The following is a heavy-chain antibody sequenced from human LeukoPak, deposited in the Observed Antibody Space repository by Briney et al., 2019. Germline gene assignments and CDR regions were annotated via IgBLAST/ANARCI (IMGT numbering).Heavy chain of an antibody. Sequence: PGESLRLSCAASGFTVSSYYMTWVRQAPGNGLEWVSVIYSGGSTYYADSVKGRVAISRDNSKNTVFLQMNSVRAEDTAVYYCARSYSNHLFGMDVWGQGTTVTVSS. CDR3: ARSYSNHLFGMDV. CDR1: GFTVSSYY. J-gene: IGHJ6*02. D-gene: IGHD4-11*01. CDR2: IYSGGST. V-gene: IGHV3-66*01.